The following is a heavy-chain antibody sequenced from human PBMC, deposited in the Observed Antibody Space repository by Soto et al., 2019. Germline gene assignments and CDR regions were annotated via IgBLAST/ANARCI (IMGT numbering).Heavy chain of an antibody. D-gene: IGHD4-17*01. CDR2: INHSGST. Sequence: SETLSLTCAVYGGSFSGYYWSWIRQPPGKGLEWIGEINHSGSTNYNPSIKSRVNISIDTSKNQFSLKLSSVTAADTAVYYCARETYGDYVGYFDPWGQGTLVT. CDR3: ARETYGDYVGYFDP. J-gene: IGHJ5*02. V-gene: IGHV4-34*01. CDR1: GGSFSGYY.